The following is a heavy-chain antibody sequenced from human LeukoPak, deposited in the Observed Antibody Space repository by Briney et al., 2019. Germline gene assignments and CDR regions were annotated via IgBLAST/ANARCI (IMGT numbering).Heavy chain of an antibody. CDR2: ISSSGGTI. J-gene: IGHJ4*02. CDR1: GFTFSDYY. D-gene: IGHD5-12*01. CDR3: ARRIVATIAQYYFDY. V-gene: IGHV3-11*04. Sequence: GGSLRLSCAASGFTFSDYYMSWIRQAPGKGLEWVSYISSSGGTIYYADSVKGRFTISRDNAKNSLYLQMNSLRAEDTAVYYCARRIVATIAQYYFDYWGQGTPVTVSS.